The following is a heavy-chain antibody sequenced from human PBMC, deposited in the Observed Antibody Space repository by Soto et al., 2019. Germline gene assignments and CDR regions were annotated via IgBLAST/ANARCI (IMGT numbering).Heavy chain of an antibody. Sequence: SVKVSCKASGGTFSSYAISWVRQAPGQGLEWMGGIIPIFGTTYYTQKFQGRVTITADEPTSTAFMELSSLKSEDTAVFYCARGYCSGGNCYSGMDVWGQGTMVTVSS. V-gene: IGHV1-69*13. CDR2: IIPIFGTT. D-gene: IGHD2-15*01. J-gene: IGHJ6*02. CDR1: GGTFSSYA. CDR3: ARGYCSGGNCYSGMDV.